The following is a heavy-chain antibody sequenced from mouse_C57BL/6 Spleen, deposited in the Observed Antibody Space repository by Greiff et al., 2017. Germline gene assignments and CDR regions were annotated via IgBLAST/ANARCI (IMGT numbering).Heavy chain of an antibody. V-gene: IGHV5-9-1*02. CDR3: TRDDYDAWFAY. J-gene: IGHJ3*01. CDR2: ISSGGDYI. CDR1: GFTFSSYA. D-gene: IGHD2-4*01. Sequence: VQLKESGEGLVKPGGSLKLSSAASGFTFSSYAMSWVRQTPEKRLEWVAYISSGGDYIYYADTVKGRFTISRDNAMNTLYLQMSSLKSEDTAMYYCTRDDYDAWFAYWGQGTLVTVSA.